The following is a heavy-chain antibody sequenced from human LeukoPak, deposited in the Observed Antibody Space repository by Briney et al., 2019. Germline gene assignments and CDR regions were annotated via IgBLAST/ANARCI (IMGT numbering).Heavy chain of an antibody. V-gene: IGHV1-2*02. J-gene: IGHJ4*02. Sequence: ASVKVSCKASGYTFTGYYMHWVRQAPGQGLEWMGWINPNSGGTNYAQKFQGRVTMTRDSSISTAYMELSRLRSDDTAVYYCARAPLRQKYYFDYWGQGTLVTVSS. CDR2: INPNSGGT. D-gene: IGHD3-16*01. CDR3: ARAPLRQKYYFDY. CDR1: GYTFTGYY.